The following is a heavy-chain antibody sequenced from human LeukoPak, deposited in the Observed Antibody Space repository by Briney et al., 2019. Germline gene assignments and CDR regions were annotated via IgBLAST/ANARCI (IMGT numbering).Heavy chain of an antibody. D-gene: IGHD1-14*01. J-gene: IGHJ4*02. V-gene: IGHV3-21*01. CDR2: ISSSSSYI. Sequence: GGSLRLSCAASGFTFSSYSMNWVRQAPGKGLEWISSISSSSSYIYYADSVKGRFTISRDNAKNSLYLQMNSLRAEDTAVYYCAKDQRTTGTLNSGVDYWGQGTLVTVSS. CDR3: AKDQRTTGTLNSGVDY. CDR1: GFTFSSYS.